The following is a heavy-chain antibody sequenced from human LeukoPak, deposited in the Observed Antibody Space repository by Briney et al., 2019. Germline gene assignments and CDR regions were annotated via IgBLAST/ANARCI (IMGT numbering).Heavy chain of an antibody. D-gene: IGHD4-17*01. J-gene: IGHJ3*02. CDR3: ARLFGDYETPAFDI. Sequence: SETLSLTCTVSGGSISSSRKYWGWIRQPPGMGLEWIGSLYYPGSTYYNPSLKSRVTISVDTSKNEFSLKLSSVTAADTAVYYCARLFGDYETPAFDIWGQGTMVTASS. V-gene: IGHV4-39*01. CDR2: LYYPGST. CDR1: GGSISSSRKY.